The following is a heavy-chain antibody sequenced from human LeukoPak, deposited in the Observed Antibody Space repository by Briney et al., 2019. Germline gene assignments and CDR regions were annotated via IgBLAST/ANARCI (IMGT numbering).Heavy chain of an antibody. CDR2: IYYSGST. Sequence: KTSETLSLTCTVSGDSISNYYWSWIRQPPGKGLEWIGYIYYSGSTNYNPSLKSRVTISVDTSKNQFSLKLTSVTAADTAVYLCARHQSVYSGSWYGGTETYYFDYWGQGALVTVSS. D-gene: IGHD6-13*01. CDR3: ARHQSVYSGSWYGGTETYYFDY. J-gene: IGHJ4*02. V-gene: IGHV4-59*08. CDR1: GDSISNYY.